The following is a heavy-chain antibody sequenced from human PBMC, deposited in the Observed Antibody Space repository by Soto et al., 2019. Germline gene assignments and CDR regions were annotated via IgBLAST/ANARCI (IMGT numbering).Heavy chain of an antibody. J-gene: IGHJ4*02. V-gene: IGHV3-48*01. CDR2: ISSSSSTI. D-gene: IGHD2-2*01. CDR3: ARDKEDVVVPAAILDY. Sequence: GGSLRLSCAASGFTFSSYSMNWVRQAPGKGLEWVSYISSSSSTIYYADSVKGRFTISRDNAKNSLYLQMNSLRAEDTAVYYCARDKEDVVVPAAILDYWGQGTLVTVSS. CDR1: GFTFSSYS.